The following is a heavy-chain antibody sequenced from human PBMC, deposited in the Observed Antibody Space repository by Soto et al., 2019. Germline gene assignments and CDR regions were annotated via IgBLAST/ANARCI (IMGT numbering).Heavy chain of an antibody. Sequence: QVQLVQSGAEVKKPGSSVKVSCKAYGGTCGSYAISWVRQAPVQGLEWMGGIIPIPGTANYAQKFQGRVKIAADESTSTAYMELSSLRSEDTAVYYCARSQGSSTSLEIYYYYYYGMDVWGQGTTVTVPS. CDR3: ARSQGSSTSLEIYYYYYYGMDV. J-gene: IGHJ6*02. V-gene: IGHV1-69*01. CDR2: IIPIPGTA. CDR1: GGTCGSYA. D-gene: IGHD2-2*01.